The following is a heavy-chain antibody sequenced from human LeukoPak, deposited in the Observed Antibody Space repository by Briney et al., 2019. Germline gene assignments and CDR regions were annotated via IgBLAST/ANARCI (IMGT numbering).Heavy chain of an antibody. CDR1: GGTFSSYA. V-gene: IGHV1-69*05. D-gene: IGHD2-2*01. Sequence: ASVKVSCKASGGTFSSYAISWVRQAPGQGLEWMGGIIPIFGTANYAQKFQGRVTITTDESTSTAYMELSSLRSEDTAVYYCAILGHCSSTSCYYFDYWGQGTLVTVSS. J-gene: IGHJ4*02. CDR3: AILGHCSSTSCYYFDY. CDR2: IIPIFGTA.